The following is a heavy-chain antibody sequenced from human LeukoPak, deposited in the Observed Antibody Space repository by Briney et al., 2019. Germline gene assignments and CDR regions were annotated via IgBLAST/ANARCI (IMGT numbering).Heavy chain of an antibody. CDR3: AKDREDFWSGYYSPSDY. CDR1: GFTFSSYA. D-gene: IGHD3-3*01. Sequence: GGSLRLSCAASGFTFSSYAMSWVRQAPGKGLEWVSAISGSGGSTHYADSVKGRFTISRDNSKNTLYLQMNSLRAEDTAVYYCAKDREDFWSGYYSPSDYWGQGTLVTVSS. CDR2: ISGSGGST. V-gene: IGHV3-23*01. J-gene: IGHJ4*02.